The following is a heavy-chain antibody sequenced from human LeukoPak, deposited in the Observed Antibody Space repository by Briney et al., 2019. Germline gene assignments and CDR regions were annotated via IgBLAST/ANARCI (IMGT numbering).Heavy chain of an antibody. CDR2: IIPIFDTP. CDR3: ARVLRGIAVAGAVDY. V-gene: IGHV1-69*06. CDR1: GGTFSSYA. D-gene: IGHD6-19*01. Sequence: ASVKVSCKASGGTFSSYAISWVRQAPGQGLEWMGGIIPIFDTPNYAQKFRGRVTITADKSTRTVYMELSSLRSEDTAVYYCARVLRGIAVAGAVDYWGQGTLVTVSS. J-gene: IGHJ4*02.